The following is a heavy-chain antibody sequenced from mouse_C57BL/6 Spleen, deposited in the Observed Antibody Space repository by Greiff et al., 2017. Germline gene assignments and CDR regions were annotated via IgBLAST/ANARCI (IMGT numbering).Heavy chain of an antibody. CDR3: ARSSNYYGSSYNDY. CDR1: GYTFTSYW. CDR2: IDPSDSYT. J-gene: IGHJ2*01. Sequence: QVQLQQSGAELVMPGASVKLSCKASGYTFTSYWMHWVKQRPGQGLEWIGEIDPSDSYTNYNQKFKGKSTLTVDKSSSTAYMQLSSLTSEDSAVYYCARSSNYYGSSYNDYWGQGTTLTVSS. D-gene: IGHD1-1*01. V-gene: IGHV1-69*01.